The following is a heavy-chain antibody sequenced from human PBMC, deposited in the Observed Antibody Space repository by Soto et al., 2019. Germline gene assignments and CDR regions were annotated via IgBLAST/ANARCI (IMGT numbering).Heavy chain of an antibody. D-gene: IGHD3-10*01. CDR2: ISGSGGST. CDR3: AKNPILLGFSYYYYGMDV. J-gene: IGHJ6*02. CDR1: GFTFSSYA. Sequence: VGSLRLSGAASGFTFSSYAMSWVRQAPGKGLEWVSAISGSGGSTYYADSVKGRFTISRDNSKNTLYLQMNSLRAEDTAVYYCAKNPILLGFSYYYYGMDVWGQGTTVTVS. V-gene: IGHV3-23*01.